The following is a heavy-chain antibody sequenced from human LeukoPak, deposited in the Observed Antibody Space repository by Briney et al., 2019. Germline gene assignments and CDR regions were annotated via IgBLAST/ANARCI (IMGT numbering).Heavy chain of an antibody. CDR3: ARGVGTSWFDP. J-gene: IGHJ5*02. V-gene: IGHV1-2*02. CDR2: INPKSGGA. Sequence: ASVKVSCKAYGYTFCDYYMHWVRQAAGQGLEWMGWINPKSGGANFAEKFQGRVTMTRDTSIRTVYMELSRVTYDDTAVYYCARGVGTSWFDPWGQGTLVTVSS. CDR1: GYTFCDYY. D-gene: IGHD2-2*01.